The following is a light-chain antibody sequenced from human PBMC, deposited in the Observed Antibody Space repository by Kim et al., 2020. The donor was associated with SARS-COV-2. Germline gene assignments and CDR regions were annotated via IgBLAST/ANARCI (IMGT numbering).Light chain of an antibody. CDR1: QNIDNY. CDR2: DAS. CDR3: QQYNSYWT. J-gene: IGKJ1*01. Sequence: SASVGDRVTITCRASQNIDNYVAWFQQKPEKAPKLLIYDASSFESGVPSRFSGSGSGTEFTLTISSLQPDDFATYYCQQYNSYWTFGQGTKVDIK. V-gene: IGKV1-5*01.